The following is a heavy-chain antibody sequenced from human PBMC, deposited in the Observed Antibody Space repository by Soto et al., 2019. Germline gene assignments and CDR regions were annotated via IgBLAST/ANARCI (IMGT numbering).Heavy chain of an antibody. D-gene: IGHD3-3*01. Sequence: ASVKVSCKTSGYTFNTYGINWVRQAPGQGLELMGWISAYDGKTTYAEKCQGRVTLTTDTSTSTAYMEMRSLRSDYTAIYYCARDPHEFWTSYWFDTWGQGTPGTVSS. CDR1: GYTFNTYG. CDR3: ARDPHEFWTSYWFDT. CDR2: ISAYDGKT. V-gene: IGHV1-18*01. J-gene: IGHJ5*02.